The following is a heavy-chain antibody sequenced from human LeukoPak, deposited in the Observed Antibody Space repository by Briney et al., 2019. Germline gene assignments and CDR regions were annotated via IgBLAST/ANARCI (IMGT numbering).Heavy chain of an antibody. CDR3: ASSYDILTDGDAFDI. V-gene: IGHV3-30-3*01. Sequence: SGRSLRLSCAASGFTFSSYAMHWVRQAPGKGLEWVAVISYDGSNKYYADSVKGRFTISRDNSKNTLYLQMNSLRAEDTAVYYCASSYDILTDGDAFDIWGQGTMVTVSS. J-gene: IGHJ3*02. CDR1: GFTFSSYA. D-gene: IGHD3-9*01. CDR2: ISYDGSNK.